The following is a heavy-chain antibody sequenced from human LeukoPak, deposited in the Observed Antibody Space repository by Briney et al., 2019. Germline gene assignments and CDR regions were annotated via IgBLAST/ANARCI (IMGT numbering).Heavy chain of an antibody. Sequence: GSSVKVSCKXSGGTFSSYAISWVRQAPGQGLEWMGGIIPIFGTANYAQKFQGRVTITADESTSTAYMELSSLRSEDTAVYYCARAGDGYSAYNWFDPWGQGTLVTVSS. CDR2: IIPIFGTA. D-gene: IGHD5-24*01. J-gene: IGHJ5*02. CDR3: ARAGDGYSAYNWFDP. V-gene: IGHV1-69*01. CDR1: GGTFSSYA.